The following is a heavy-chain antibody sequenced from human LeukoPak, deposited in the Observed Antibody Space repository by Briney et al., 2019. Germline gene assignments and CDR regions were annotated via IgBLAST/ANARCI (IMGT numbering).Heavy chain of an antibody. CDR2: IKQDGSEK. CDR1: GFTFSSYW. J-gene: IGHJ4*02. CDR3: ARDLPIDTAMVESNGFDY. V-gene: IGHV3-7*03. D-gene: IGHD5-18*01. Sequence: GGSLRLSCAASGFTFSSYWMSWVRQAPGKGLEGVANIKQDGSEKYYVDSVKGRFTISRDNAKNSLYLQMSSLRAEDTAVYYCARDLPIDTAMVESNGFDYWGQGTLVTVSS.